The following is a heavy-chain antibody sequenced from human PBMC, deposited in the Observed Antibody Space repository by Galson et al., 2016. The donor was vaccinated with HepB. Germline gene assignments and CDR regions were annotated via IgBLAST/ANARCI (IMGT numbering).Heavy chain of an antibody. J-gene: IGHJ4*02. CDR1: GDSVYSNSAT. Sequence: CAISGDSVYSNSATWNWIRQSPSRGLEWLGRTYRRSKWYNDYAASVKSRITIKADTSKNQVSLQLNSVTPEDTAVYYCARGIEWVGGDYFDYWGQGTLVTVSS. CDR3: ARGIEWVGGDYFDY. CDR2: TYRRSKWYN. V-gene: IGHV6-1*01. D-gene: IGHD3-10*01.